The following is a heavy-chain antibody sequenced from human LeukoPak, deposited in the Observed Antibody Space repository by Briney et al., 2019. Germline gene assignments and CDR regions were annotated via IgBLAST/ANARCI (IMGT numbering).Heavy chain of an antibody. J-gene: IGHJ6*02. Sequence: SETLSLTCTVSGGSISSYYWSWIRQPPGKGLEWIGYIYYSGSTNYNPSLKSRVTISVDTSKNQFSLKLSSVTAADTAVYYCARDPNYGMDVWGQGTTVTVSS. V-gene: IGHV4-59*01. CDR2: IYYSGST. CDR1: GGSISSYY. CDR3: ARDPNYGMDV.